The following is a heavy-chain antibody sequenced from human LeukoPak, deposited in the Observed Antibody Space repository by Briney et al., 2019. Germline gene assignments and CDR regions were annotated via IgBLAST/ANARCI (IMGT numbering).Heavy chain of an antibody. V-gene: IGHV1-69*13. D-gene: IGHD1-26*01. CDR1: GGTFSSYA. J-gene: IGHJ4*02. CDR2: TIPIFGTA. Sequence: ASVKVSCKASGGTFSSYAISWVRQAPGQGLEWMGGTIPIFGTANYAQKFQGRVTITADESTSTAYMELSSLRSEDTAVYYCARDGMSGSYLGVDYWGQGTLVTVSS. CDR3: ARDGMSGSYLGVDY.